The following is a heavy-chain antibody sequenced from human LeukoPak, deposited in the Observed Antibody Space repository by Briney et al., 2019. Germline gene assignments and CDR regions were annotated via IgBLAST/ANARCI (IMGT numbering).Heavy chain of an antibody. CDR2: VNSNDRP. CDR1: GFNFSNYA. D-gene: IGHD2-15*01. V-gene: IGHV3-23*01. J-gene: IGHJ4*02. CDR3: AKVGHCSGGSCYSYYFDY. Sequence: PGGSLRLSCAASGFNFSNYAMTWVRQAPGKGLEWVSTVNSNDRPYYADSVKGRFTISRDNSKNTLYLQMNSLRAEDTAVYYCAKVGHCSGGSCYSYYFDYWGQGTLVTVSS.